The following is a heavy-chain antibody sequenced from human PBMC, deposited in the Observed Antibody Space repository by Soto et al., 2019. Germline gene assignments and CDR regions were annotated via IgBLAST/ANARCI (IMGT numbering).Heavy chain of an antibody. V-gene: IGHV5-51*01. CDR2: IFPSDSDT. J-gene: IGHJ5*02. Sequence: ESLKISCRTSGYKFTSSWIAWVRQMPGKGLEWMGIIFPSDSDTRYSPSFQGQVTISADRSTSTVFLQWASLKASDTAVYFCARKDKSGYFNWFDPWGQGTLVTAPQ. CDR3: ARKDKSGYFNWFDP. D-gene: IGHD3-22*01. CDR1: GYKFTSSW.